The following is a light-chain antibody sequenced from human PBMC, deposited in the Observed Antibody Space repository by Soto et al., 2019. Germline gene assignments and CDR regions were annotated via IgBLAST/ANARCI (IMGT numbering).Light chain of an antibody. Sequence: IQRTQSPSSLSASVGDRVTITCRASQGFSNYLAWYQQKPGKVPKLLIYAASTLQSGVPSRFSGSGSGTDFTLTISSLQPEDVATYYCQNYNSVPLTFGGGTKVEIK. J-gene: IGKJ4*01. CDR3: QNYNSVPLT. V-gene: IGKV1-27*01. CDR1: QGFSNY. CDR2: AAS.